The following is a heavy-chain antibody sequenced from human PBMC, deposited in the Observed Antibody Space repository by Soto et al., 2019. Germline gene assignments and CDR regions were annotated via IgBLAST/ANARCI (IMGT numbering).Heavy chain of an antibody. CDR3: ARGLLTLTTVTTWHY. CDR2: INHSGST. D-gene: IGHD4-17*01. J-gene: IGHJ4*02. CDR1: GGSFRGYY. V-gene: IGHV4-34*01. Sequence: PSETLSLTCAVYGGSFRGYYWTWIRQPPGKGLEWIGEINHSGSTNSNPSLKSRVTISVDTSKNQFSLKLSSVTAADTAVYYCARGLLTLTTVTTWHYWGQGTLVTVSS.